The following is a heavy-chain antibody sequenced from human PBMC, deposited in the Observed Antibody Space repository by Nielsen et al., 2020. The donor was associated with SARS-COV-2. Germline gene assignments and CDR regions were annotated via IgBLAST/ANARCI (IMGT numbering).Heavy chain of an antibody. CDR1: GFTFTWAW. CDR2: INQDGSEK. J-gene: IGHJ4*02. V-gene: IGHV3-7*01. Sequence: GGSLRLSCAASGFTFTWAWMSWVRQAPGKGLEWVANINQDGSEKFYVDSVKGRFTASRDNAKSSLFLQMSDLRPEDTAVYYCASTDCTSAGCSAPHFDYWGQGTLVTVSS. CDR3: ASTDCTSAGCSAPHFDY. D-gene: IGHD2-2*01.